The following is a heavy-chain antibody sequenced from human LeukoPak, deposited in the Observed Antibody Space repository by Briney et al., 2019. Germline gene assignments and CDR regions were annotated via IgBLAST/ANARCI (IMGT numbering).Heavy chain of an antibody. CDR1: GGSISSGSYY. Sequence: SQTLSLTCTVSGGSISSGSYYWRWIRQPAGKGLEWTGRIYTSGSTNYNPSLKSRVTISVDTSKNQFSLKLSSVTAADTAVYYCARVDSSSWYDYWGQGTLVTVSS. CDR3: ARVDSSSWYDY. J-gene: IGHJ4*02. D-gene: IGHD6-13*01. V-gene: IGHV4-61*02. CDR2: IYTSGST.